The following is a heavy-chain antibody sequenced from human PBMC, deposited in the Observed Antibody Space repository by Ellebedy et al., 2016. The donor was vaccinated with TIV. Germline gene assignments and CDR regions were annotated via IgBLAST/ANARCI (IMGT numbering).Heavy chain of an antibody. D-gene: IGHD1-26*01. V-gene: IGHV3-23*01. CDR2: ISASGGST. Sequence: GGSLRLXCAASRFTFSNYAMRWVRQAPGKGLEWVSSISASGGSTYYADSVKGRFTVSRDNSKNTLYLQMNSLRAEDTAVYYCAKEGQWELYDQRAFDIWGQGTMVTVSS. CDR3: AKEGQWELYDQRAFDI. J-gene: IGHJ3*02. CDR1: RFTFSNYA.